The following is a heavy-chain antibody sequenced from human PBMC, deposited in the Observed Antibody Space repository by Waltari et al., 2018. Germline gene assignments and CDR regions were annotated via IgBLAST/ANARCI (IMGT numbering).Heavy chain of an antibody. V-gene: IGHV1-69*08. D-gene: IGHD1-1*01. CDR3: ARDSWNNIWHRDY. J-gene: IGHJ4*02. CDR1: GGTFSSYT. Sequence: QVQLVQSGAEVKKPGSSVKVSCKASGGTFSSYTISWVRQAPGQGLEWMGRIIPILGIANYAQKFQGRVTITADKSTSTAYMELSSLRSEDTAVYYCARDSWNNIWHRDYWGQGTLVTVSS. CDR2: IIPILGIA.